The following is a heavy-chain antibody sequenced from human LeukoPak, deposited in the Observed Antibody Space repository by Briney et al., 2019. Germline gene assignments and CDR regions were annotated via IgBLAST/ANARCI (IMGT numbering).Heavy chain of an antibody. J-gene: IGHJ6*03. V-gene: IGHV3-48*04. Sequence: GGSLRLSCVGSGFSFTNYSMNWVRQAPGKGLEWVSYITRSSSRIYYVDSVKGRFTISRDNAKNSVYLQMNNLRAEDTAVYYCARGSSVHCSDNDCFINYFYYYMEVWGTGTTVTVSS. CDR1: GFSFTNYS. CDR3: ARGSSVHCSDNDCFINYFYYYMEV. CDR2: ITRSSSRI. D-gene: IGHD2-15*01.